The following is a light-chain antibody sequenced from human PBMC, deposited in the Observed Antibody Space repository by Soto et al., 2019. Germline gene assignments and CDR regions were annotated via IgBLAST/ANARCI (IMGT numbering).Light chain of an antibody. CDR1: QGISSY. J-gene: IGKJ1*01. CDR3: QQYGSSLWT. Sequence: IVMTQSPGSLSVSPGERATLSCSASQGISSYLAWYQQKPGQAPRLLIYDASSRATGIPARFSGSGSGTDFTLTISRLEPEDFAVYYCQQYGSSLWTFGQGTKVDIK. CDR2: DAS. V-gene: IGKV3-20*01.